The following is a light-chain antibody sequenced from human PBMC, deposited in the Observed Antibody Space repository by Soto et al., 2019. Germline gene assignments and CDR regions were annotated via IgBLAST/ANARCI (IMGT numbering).Light chain of an antibody. CDR3: QQYNNWPPGDT. Sequence: EIVMTQSPATLSVSPGERATLSCRASQSVSRNLAWYEQKPGQAPRLLIYGGSNSATGIPARFSGSGSGTEFNLTIRSVQSEDFAVYYCQQYNNWPPGDTFGQGTKLEIK. J-gene: IGKJ2*01. V-gene: IGKV3-15*01. CDR2: GGS. CDR1: QSVSRN.